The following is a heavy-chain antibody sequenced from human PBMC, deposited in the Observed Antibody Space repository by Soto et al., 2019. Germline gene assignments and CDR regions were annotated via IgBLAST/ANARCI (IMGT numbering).Heavy chain of an antibody. CDR2: IYPDASAT. CDR3: VRRGMDV. Sequence: PGDSQKISCKGSQYSSSDNWIAWVRQTPGKGLEWMGLIYPDASATTYSPSFRGQVTMSADKSISTAYLHWDGLKASDTATYYCVRRGMDVWGQGTTVTVYS. CDR1: QYSSSDNW. J-gene: IGHJ6*02. V-gene: IGHV5-51*01.